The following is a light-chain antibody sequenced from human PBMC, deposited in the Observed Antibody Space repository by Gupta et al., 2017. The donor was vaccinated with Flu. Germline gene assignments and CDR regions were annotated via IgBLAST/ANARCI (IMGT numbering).Light chain of an antibody. CDR1: SSNTGSNY. Sequence: QSVLTQPPSASGTPGQRVTISCSGSSSNTGSNYVYWYQQLPGTAPKLLFYRNNQRPSGVPDRFSGSTSGTSASLAISGLRSEDEADYDCAAWDDSLSGSVFGGGTKLTVL. V-gene: IGLV1-47*01. CDR2: RNN. CDR3: AAWDDSLSGSV. J-gene: IGLJ2*01.